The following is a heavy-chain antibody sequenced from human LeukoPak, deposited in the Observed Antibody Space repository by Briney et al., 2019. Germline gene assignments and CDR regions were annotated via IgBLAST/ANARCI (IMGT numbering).Heavy chain of an antibody. J-gene: IGHJ4*02. Sequence: SETLSLTCTVSGGSISSYYWSWIRQPAGKGLEWIGRIYTSGSTNYNPSLKSRVAMSVDTSKSQFSLKLNSVTAADTAVYYCARELINFFDYWGQGTLVTVSS. CDR3: ARELINFFDY. CDR2: IYTSGST. CDR1: GGSISSYY. V-gene: IGHV4-4*07.